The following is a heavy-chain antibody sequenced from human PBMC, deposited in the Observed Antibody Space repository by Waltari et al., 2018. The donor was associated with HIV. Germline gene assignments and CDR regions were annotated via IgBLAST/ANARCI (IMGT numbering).Heavy chain of an antibody. CDR3: ARQGLINVIGGVNYWYFDL. Sequence: QVQLEESGPRLVKPSETLSLTCTVSGASVTSSAYYWTWIRQPPGKEMEWMGQIYYSGTTDYNPSLNRRVTMSMDRPNNQISLKLRSVTAADTAVYYCARQGLINVIGGVNYWYFDLWGRGTLVTVS. CDR2: IYYSGTT. V-gene: IGHV4-61*08. CDR1: GASVTSSAYY. D-gene: IGHD3-16*01. J-gene: IGHJ2*01.